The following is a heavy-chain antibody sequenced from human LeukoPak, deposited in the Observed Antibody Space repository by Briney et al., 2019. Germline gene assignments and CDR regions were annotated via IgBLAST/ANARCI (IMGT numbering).Heavy chain of an antibody. Sequence: GGSLRLSCAASGFTFSSYAMSWVCQAPGKGLEWVSAISGSGGSTYYADSVKGRFTISRDNSKNTLYLQMNSLRAEDTAVYYCAKFLQWLLLPNDAFDIWGQGTMVTVSP. J-gene: IGHJ3*02. CDR1: GFTFSSYA. CDR2: ISGSGGST. CDR3: AKFLQWLLLPNDAFDI. D-gene: IGHD3-3*01. V-gene: IGHV3-23*01.